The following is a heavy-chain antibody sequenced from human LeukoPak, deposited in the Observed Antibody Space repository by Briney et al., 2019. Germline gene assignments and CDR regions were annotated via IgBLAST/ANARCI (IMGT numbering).Heavy chain of an antibody. D-gene: IGHD1-7*01. CDR1: GGSISSYY. CDR3: ARGDNWNYGDYFDY. Sequence: PSETLSLTCTVSGGSISSYYWSWIRQPPGKGLEWIGYIYYSGSTNYNPSLKSRVTISVDTSKNQFSLKLSSVTAADTAVYYCARGDNWNYGDYFDYWGQGTLVTVSS. V-gene: IGHV4-59*01. CDR2: IYYSGST. J-gene: IGHJ4*02.